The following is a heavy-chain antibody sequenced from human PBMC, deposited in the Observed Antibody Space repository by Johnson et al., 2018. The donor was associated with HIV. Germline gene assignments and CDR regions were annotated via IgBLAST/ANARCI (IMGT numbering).Heavy chain of an antibody. J-gene: IGHJ3*02. Sequence: QVQLVESGGGVVQPGGSLRLSCAASGFTFSSYGMHWVRQAPGKGLEWVAFIRYDGSNKYYADSEKGLFTISRDNSKNTLYLQMISLRAEDTAVYFCAKDERQLGGWSHAFDIWGQGTKVTVSS. CDR1: GFTFSSYG. D-gene: IGHD3-16*01. CDR3: AKDERQLGGWSHAFDI. CDR2: IRYDGSNK. V-gene: IGHV3-30*02.